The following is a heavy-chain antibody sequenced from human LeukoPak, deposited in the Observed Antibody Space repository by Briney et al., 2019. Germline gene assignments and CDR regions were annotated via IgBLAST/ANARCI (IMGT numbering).Heavy chain of an antibody. CDR2: FYRSGNT. V-gene: IGHV4-38-2*02. CDR3: ARLDGYCTSISCLNWIDP. CDR1: GYSINSGYY. J-gene: IGHJ5*02. Sequence: PSETLSLTCTVSGYSINSGYYWGRIRQSPGKGLEWIGNFYRSGNTYYNPSLKSRVTISVDTSKNQFSLKLSSVTAADTAVYYCARLDGYCTSISCLNWIDPWGQGTLVTVSS. D-gene: IGHD2-2*03.